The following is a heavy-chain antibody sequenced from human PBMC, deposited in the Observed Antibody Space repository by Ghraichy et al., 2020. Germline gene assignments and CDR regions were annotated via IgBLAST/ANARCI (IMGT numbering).Heavy chain of an antibody. D-gene: IGHD3-10*01. CDR3: ARDPGYYYGSGSSHQLDY. J-gene: IGHJ4*02. CDR1: GGSISSYY. Sequence: SQTLSLTCTVSGGSISSYYWSWIRQPAGKGLEWIGRIYTSGSTNYNPSLKSRVTMSVDTSKNQFSLKLSSVTAADTAVYYCARDPGYYYGSGSSHQLDYWGQGTLVTVSS. CDR2: IYTSGST. V-gene: IGHV4-4*07.